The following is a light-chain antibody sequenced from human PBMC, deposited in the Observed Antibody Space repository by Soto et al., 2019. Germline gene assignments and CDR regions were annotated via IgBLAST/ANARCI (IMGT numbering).Light chain of an antibody. J-gene: IGKJ1*01. CDR2: GAS. CDR3: QQYNNWWT. V-gene: IGKV3-15*01. CDR1: QSVSSN. Sequence: EIVLTQSPGTLSLSPGERATLSCRASQSVSSNLAWYQKKPGQAPRLLIYGASTRATGIPTRFSGSGSGTEFTLTISSLQSEDFAVYYCQQYNNWWTFGQGTRVEIK.